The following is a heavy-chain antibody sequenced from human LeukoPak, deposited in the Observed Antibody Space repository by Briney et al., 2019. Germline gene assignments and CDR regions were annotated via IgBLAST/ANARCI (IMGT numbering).Heavy chain of an antibody. Sequence: SETLSLTCTVSGGSISSYYWSWIRQPPGKGLEWIGYIYYSGSTNYNPSLKSRVTISVDTSKNQFSLKLSSVTAADTAVYYCARENYGSGYGMDVWGRGTTVTVSS. CDR1: GGSISSYY. J-gene: IGHJ6*02. D-gene: IGHD3-10*01. CDR3: ARENYGSGYGMDV. CDR2: IYYSGST. V-gene: IGHV4-59*01.